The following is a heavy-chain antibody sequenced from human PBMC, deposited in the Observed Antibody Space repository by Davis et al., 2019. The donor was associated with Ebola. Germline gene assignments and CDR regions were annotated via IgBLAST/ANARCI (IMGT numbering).Heavy chain of an antibody. CDR1: GYTFTNYG. Sequence: ASVKVSCKASGYTFTNYGITWVRQAPAQGLEWMGWINPHNGNTNYAQNVQGRVIMTSDTATTTAYMEVGSLRSDDTAVYYCARAQFPTTSDHWGQGTLVTVPS. CDR2: INPHNGNT. CDR3: ARAQFPTTSDH. V-gene: IGHV1-18*04. D-gene: IGHD1-1*01. J-gene: IGHJ4*02.